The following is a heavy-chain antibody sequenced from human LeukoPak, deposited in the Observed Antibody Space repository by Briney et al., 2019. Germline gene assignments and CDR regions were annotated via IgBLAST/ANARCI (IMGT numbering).Heavy chain of an antibody. Sequence: GASVRVSCKTSGYTFTGYYLHWGRQAPGQGLEWMGGVNPVGSGTKYAQKFQGRVTVPWDTSISTAHIDLSRLRSDDSAVYYCATGRVDCSGGGCFSVPYFVLDVWGQGTTVTVSS. J-gene: IGHJ6*02. D-gene: IGHD2-15*01. CDR2: VNPVGSGT. V-gene: IGHV1-2*02. CDR3: ATGRVDCSGGGCFSVPYFVLDV. CDR1: GYTFTGYY.